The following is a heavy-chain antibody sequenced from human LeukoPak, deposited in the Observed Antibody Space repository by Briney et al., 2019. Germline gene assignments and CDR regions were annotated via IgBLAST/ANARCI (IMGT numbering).Heavy chain of an antibody. D-gene: IGHD2-2*01. CDR3: ATSVGADRRGTKSLDY. CDR1: GYTFTSYD. Sequence: ASVKVSCKASGYTFTSYDINWVRQATGQGLEWMGWMNPNSGNTGYAQKFQGRVTITRNTSISTAYMELSSLRSEDTAVYYCATSVGADRRGTKSLDYWGQGTLVTVSS. V-gene: IGHV1-8*03. J-gene: IGHJ4*02. CDR2: MNPNSGNT.